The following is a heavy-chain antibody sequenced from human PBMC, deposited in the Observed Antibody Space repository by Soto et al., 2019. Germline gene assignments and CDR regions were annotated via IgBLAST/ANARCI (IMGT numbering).Heavy chain of an antibody. D-gene: IGHD1-26*01. V-gene: IGHV4-59*01. CDR2: IYYSGST. CDR1: GGSISSYY. CDR3: ARLPIGSYYPYYYGMDV. J-gene: IGHJ6*02. Sequence: SETLSLTCTVSGGSISSYYWSWIRQPPGKGLEWIGYIYYSGSTNYNPSLKSRVTISVDTSKNQFSLKLSSVTAADTAVYYRARLPIGSYYPYYYGMDVWGQGTTVTVSS.